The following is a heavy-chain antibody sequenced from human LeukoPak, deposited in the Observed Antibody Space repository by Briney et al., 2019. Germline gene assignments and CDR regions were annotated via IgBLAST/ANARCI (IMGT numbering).Heavy chain of an antibody. CDR1: GFTVSGNY. CDR3: ARRAGGYSHPYDY. J-gene: IGHJ4*02. CDR2: IYSGGTT. Sequence: GGSLRLSCAVSGFTVSGNYMSWVRQAPGKGLEWVSLIYSGGTTYYADSVKGRFTIPRDNSKNTLYLQMNSLRAEDTAVYYCARRAGGYSHPYDYWGQGILVTVSS. V-gene: IGHV3-53*01. D-gene: IGHD4-23*01.